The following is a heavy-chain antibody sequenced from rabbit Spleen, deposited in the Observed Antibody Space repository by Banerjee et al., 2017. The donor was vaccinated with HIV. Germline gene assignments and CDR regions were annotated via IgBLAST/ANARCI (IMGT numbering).Heavy chain of an antibody. Sequence: QSLEESGGGLVQPEGSLALTCKASGFTISSSYYMCWVRQAPGKGLECIACIYADRSGSTYYANWAKGRFTISRTSSTTVTLQMTSLTVADTATYFCARDTDSGGLHFVLWGQGTLVTVS. CDR1: GFTISSSYY. J-gene: IGHJ3*01. V-gene: IGHV1S40*01. D-gene: IGHD4-1*01. CDR2: IYADRSGST. CDR3: ARDTDSGGLHFVL.